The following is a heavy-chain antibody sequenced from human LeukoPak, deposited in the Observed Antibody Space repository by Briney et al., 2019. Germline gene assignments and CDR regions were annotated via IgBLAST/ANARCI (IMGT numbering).Heavy chain of an antibody. Sequence: SETLSLTCAVSGGSISSYYWSWIRQPPGKGLEWIGYIYYSGSTNYNPSLKSRVTISVDTSKNQFSLKLRSVTAADTAVYYCARVTGYMIEDYFDYWGQGILVTVSS. J-gene: IGHJ4*02. CDR1: GGSISSYY. CDR3: ARVTGYMIEDYFDY. CDR2: IYYSGST. D-gene: IGHD3-9*01. V-gene: IGHV4-59*01.